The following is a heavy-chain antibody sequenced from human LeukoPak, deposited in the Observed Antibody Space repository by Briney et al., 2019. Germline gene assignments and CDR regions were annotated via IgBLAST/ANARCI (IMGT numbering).Heavy chain of an antibody. V-gene: IGHV3-11*01. Sequence: PGGSLRLSCAASGFTFSDYYMSWIRQAPGKGLEWVSYISSSGSTIYYADSVKGRFTISRDNAKNSLYLQMNSLRAEDTAVYYCVRGVTAPLDAFDIWGQGTMVTVSS. CDR3: VRGVTAPLDAFDI. D-gene: IGHD2-21*02. CDR1: GFTFSDYY. CDR2: ISSSGSTI. J-gene: IGHJ3*02.